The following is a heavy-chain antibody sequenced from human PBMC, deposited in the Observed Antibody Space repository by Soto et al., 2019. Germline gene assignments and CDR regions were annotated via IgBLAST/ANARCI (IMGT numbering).Heavy chain of an antibody. Sequence: GGSLRLSCAASGFTFSSYGMHWVRQAPGKGLEWVAVIWYDGSNKYYADSVKGRFTISRDNSKNTLYLQMNSLRAEDTAVYYCARESRYYYDSSGNRRGYYYGTDVWGQGTTVTVSS. CDR3: ARESRYYYDSSGNRRGYYYGTDV. CDR1: GFTFSSYG. J-gene: IGHJ6*02. CDR2: IWYDGSNK. D-gene: IGHD3-22*01. V-gene: IGHV3-33*01.